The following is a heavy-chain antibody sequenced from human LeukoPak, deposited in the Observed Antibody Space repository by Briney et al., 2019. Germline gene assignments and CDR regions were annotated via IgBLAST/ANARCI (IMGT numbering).Heavy chain of an antibody. V-gene: IGHV3-7*01. CDR3: ASYLSAYYYHSSGYYSDY. CDR2: IKQDGSEK. Sequence: PGGSLRLSCAASGFTFSSYWMSWVRQAPGKGLEWVANIKQDGSEKYYVDSVKGRFTIPRDNAKNSLYLQMNSLRAEDTAVYYCASYLSAYYYHSSGYYSDYWGQGTLVTVSS. CDR1: GFTFSSYW. J-gene: IGHJ4*02. D-gene: IGHD3-22*01.